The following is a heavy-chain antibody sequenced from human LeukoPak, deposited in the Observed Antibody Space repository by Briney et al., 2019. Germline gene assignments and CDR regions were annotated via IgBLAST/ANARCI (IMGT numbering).Heavy chain of an antibody. Sequence: PSETLSLTCTVSGTSISRSGYYWSWIRQHPGKGLECIGFTYYSGSTHYNPSLESRVTISVDTSKNQLSLKLNSVTAADTAVYYCVGGSYLLEYWGQGALVTVSS. D-gene: IGHD1-26*01. CDR2: TYYSGST. J-gene: IGHJ4*02. CDR1: GTSISRSGYY. CDR3: VGGSYLLEY. V-gene: IGHV4-31*03.